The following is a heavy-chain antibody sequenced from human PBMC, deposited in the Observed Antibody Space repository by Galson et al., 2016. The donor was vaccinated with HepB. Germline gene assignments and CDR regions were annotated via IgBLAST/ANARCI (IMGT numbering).Heavy chain of an antibody. V-gene: IGHV4-39*07. Sequence: TLSLTCTVSGASISSSSYYWCWIRQPPGKGLEWIASISYSGSTTYYNPSLKSRVTISIDTSKNQFSLKLNSVTAADTAVYYCARVPASTRFDYWGQGTLVTVSS. CDR3: ARVPASTRFDY. D-gene: IGHD3-3*02. J-gene: IGHJ4*02. CDR1: GASISSSSYY. CDR2: ISYSGSTT.